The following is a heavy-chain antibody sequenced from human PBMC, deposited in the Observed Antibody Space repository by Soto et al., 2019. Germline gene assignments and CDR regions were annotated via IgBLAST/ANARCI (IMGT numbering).Heavy chain of an antibody. CDR1: GYTFTSYA. Sequence: GASVKVSCKASGYTFTSYAMHWVRQAPGQRLEWMGWINAGNGNTKYSQKFQGRVTITRDTSASTAYMELSSLRSEDTAVYYCARERIAVAGIPFDYWGQGTLVTVSS. CDR2: INAGNGNT. CDR3: ARERIAVAGIPFDY. V-gene: IGHV1-3*01. D-gene: IGHD6-19*01. J-gene: IGHJ4*02.